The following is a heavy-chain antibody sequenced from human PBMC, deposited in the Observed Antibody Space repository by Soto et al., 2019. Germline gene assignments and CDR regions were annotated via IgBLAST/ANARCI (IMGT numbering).Heavy chain of an antibody. J-gene: IGHJ4*02. CDR1: GSTFVTNW. Sequence: EVQLVESGGGLVQPGGPRNPPCEAPGSTFVTNWMIWVRQAPGKGLEWVANIKQDGSQNYYVDSVKGRFTTSRDNTKNSFYLQMNSLRAEDTAVYYCARDHINGWKFDYWGRGTLVTVSS. CDR3: ARDHINGWKFDY. V-gene: IGHV3-7*01. CDR2: IKQDGSQN. D-gene: IGHD6-19*01.